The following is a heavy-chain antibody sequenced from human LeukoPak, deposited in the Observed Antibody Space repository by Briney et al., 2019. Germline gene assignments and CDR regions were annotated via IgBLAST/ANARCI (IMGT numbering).Heavy chain of an antibody. D-gene: IGHD3-3*01. V-gene: IGHV4-30-4*08. CDR3: AREAGLRWFWSGRDYYYYMDA. CDR1: GGSISSGDYY. J-gene: IGHJ6*03. Sequence: SQTLSLTCTVSGGSISSGDYYWSWIRQPPGKGLEWIGYIYYSGSTYYNPSLKSRVTISVDTSKNQFSLKLSSVTAADTAVYYCAREAGLRWFWSGRDYYYYMDAWGKGTTVTVSS. CDR2: IYYSGST.